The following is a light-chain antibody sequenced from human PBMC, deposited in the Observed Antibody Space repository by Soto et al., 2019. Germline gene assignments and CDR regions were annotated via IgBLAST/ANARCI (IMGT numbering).Light chain of an antibody. CDR2: EVS. V-gene: IGLV2-14*01. CDR1: SSDVGGYNY. Sequence: QSVLTQPASVSGSPGQSITISCTGTSSDVGGYNYVSWYQQHPGKAPKLMIYEVSNRPSGVSNRFSGSKSCNTASLTISGRQAEDEADYYCSSYTSSSSPLYVFGTGTKLTVL. CDR3: SSYTSSSSPLYV. J-gene: IGLJ1*01.